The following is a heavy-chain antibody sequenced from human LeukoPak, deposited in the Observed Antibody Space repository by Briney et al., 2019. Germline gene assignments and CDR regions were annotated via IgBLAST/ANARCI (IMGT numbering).Heavy chain of an antibody. Sequence: PGGSLRLSCAASRFTFSSYWMSWVRQAPGKGLEWVANIKQDGSEKYYVDSVKGRFTISRDNAKNSLYLQMNSLRAEDTAVYYCAREGEGNGAFDIWGQGTMVTVSS. CDR1: RFTFSSYW. J-gene: IGHJ3*02. V-gene: IGHV3-7*01. CDR2: IKQDGSEK. CDR3: AREGEGNGAFDI. D-gene: IGHD1-26*01.